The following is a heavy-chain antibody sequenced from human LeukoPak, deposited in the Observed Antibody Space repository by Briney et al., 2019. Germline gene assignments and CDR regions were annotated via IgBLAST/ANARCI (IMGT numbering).Heavy chain of an antibody. J-gene: IGHJ4*02. V-gene: IGHV3-7*01. Sequence: GGSLRLSCAASGFTFSSYWMSWVRQAPGKGLEWVANIKQDGSEEYYVDSVKGRFTISRDNAKNSLYLQMNSLRAEDTAVYYCASRRFLEWLSSPFDYWGQGTLVTVSS. D-gene: IGHD3-3*01. CDR3: ASRRFLEWLSSPFDY. CDR2: IKQDGSEE. CDR1: GFTFSSYW.